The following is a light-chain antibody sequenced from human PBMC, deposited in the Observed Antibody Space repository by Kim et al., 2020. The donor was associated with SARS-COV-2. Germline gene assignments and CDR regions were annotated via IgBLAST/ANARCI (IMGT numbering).Light chain of an antibody. J-gene: IGLJ1*01. V-gene: IGLV7-46*01. CDR3: LLSYSGGYV. CDR2: DTR. CDR1: TGAVTSGHY. Sequence: PGRTVTLTWGSSTGAVTSGHYPYWFQQKPGQAPRTLIYDTRNKHSWTPARFSGSLLGGKAALTLSGAQPEDEAEYYCLLSYSGGYVFGTGTKVTVL.